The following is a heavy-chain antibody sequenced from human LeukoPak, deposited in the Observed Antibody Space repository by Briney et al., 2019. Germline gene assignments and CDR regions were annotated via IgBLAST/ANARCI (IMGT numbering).Heavy chain of an antibody. CDR1: GFTFDDYG. D-gene: IGHD3-3*01. CDR3: ARGGITIFGVAPARWFDP. Sequence: PGGSLRLSCAASGFTFDDYGMSWVRQAPGKGLEWVSGINWNGGSTGYADSVKGRFTISRDNAKNTLYLQMNSLRAEDTAVYYCARGGITIFGVAPARWFDPWGQGTLVTVSS. V-gene: IGHV3-20*04. J-gene: IGHJ5*02. CDR2: INWNGGST.